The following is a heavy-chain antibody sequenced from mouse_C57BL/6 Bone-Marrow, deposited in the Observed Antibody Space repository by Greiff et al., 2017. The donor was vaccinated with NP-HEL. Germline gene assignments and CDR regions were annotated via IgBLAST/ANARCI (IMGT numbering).Heavy chain of an antibody. Sequence: VQLQQPGAELVKPGASVKLSCKASGYTFTSYWMHWVKQRPGQGLEWIGMIHPNSGSTNYNEKFKSKATLTVDKSSSTAYMQLSSLTSEDSAVYYCARNAYYSKGYAMDYWGQGTSVTVSS. CDR3: ARNAYYSKGYAMDY. J-gene: IGHJ4*01. CDR2: IHPNSGST. CDR1: GYTFTSYW. V-gene: IGHV1-64*01. D-gene: IGHD2-5*01.